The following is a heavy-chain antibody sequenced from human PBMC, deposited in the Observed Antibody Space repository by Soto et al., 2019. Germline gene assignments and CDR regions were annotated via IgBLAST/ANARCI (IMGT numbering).Heavy chain of an antibody. CDR2: IHDTGST. D-gene: IGHD3-22*01. CDR3: ARNRVPLSDDYESTGYDGAFDV. CDR1: GVSIRDYF. J-gene: IGHJ3*01. Sequence: TSETLSLTCSVSGVSIRDYFWVWLRQPPGKGLEWIGYIHDTGSTKYNPSLKSRVTIAVDTSKNQVSLKVGSVTAADMAVYYCARNRVPLSDDYESTGYDGAFDVWSQGTMVTVSS. V-gene: IGHV4-59*01.